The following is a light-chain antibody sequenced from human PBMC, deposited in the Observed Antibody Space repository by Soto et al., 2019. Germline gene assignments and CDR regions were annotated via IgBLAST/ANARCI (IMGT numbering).Light chain of an antibody. CDR2: GAS. J-gene: IGKJ1*01. CDR3: QQYGSLPRT. V-gene: IGKV3-20*01. CDR1: QSVSSSY. Sequence: ESVLTQSPGTLSLSPGERATLSCRASQSVSSSYLAWYQQKPGQARRLLIYGASSRATGIPDRFSGSVSGTDFTLTISRLEPEDFAVYYCQQYGSLPRTFGQGTKVEIK.